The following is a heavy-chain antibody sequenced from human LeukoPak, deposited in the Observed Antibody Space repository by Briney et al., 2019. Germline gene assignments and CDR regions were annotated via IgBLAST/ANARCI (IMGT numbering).Heavy chain of an antibody. CDR1: GYTFTSYY. CDR3: ARGGETNWNPKPYYYYYYMDV. CDR2: INPSGGST. J-gene: IGHJ6*03. V-gene: IGHV1-46*01. D-gene: IGHD1-1*01. Sequence: ASVKVSCKASGYTFTSYYMHWVRQAPGQGLEWMGIINPSGGSTSYAQKFQGRVTMTRDTSTSTVYMELSSLRSEDTAVYYCARGGETNWNPKPYYYYYYMDVWGKGTTVTVSS.